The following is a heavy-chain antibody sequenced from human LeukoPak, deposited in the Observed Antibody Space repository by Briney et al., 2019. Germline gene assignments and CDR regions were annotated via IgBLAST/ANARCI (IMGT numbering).Heavy chain of an antibody. V-gene: IGHV3-23*01. CDR2: ISNNGGYT. J-gene: IGHJ5*02. D-gene: IGHD1-1*01. CDR3: AKVGLERNWFDP. Sequence: GGSLRLSCAASGFTFSSSAMSWVRQAPGKGLEWVSAISNNGGYTYYADSVQGRFTISRDNSKSTLCLQMNSLRAEDTAVYYCAKVGLERNWFDPWGQGTLVTVSS. CDR1: GFTFSSSA.